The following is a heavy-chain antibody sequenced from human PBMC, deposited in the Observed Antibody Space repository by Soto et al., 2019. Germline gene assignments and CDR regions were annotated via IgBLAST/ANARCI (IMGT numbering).Heavy chain of an antibody. J-gene: IGHJ6*03. CDR3: ARDLESVYSNYYYYMDV. D-gene: IGHD5-12*01. CDR1: GDSVSSNTAA. Sequence: SQTLSLTCAISGDSVSSNTAAWHWIRQSPSRGLEWLGRTYFRSRWYNDYAVSVKSRITINADTSKNQFSLHLNSVSPEDTAVYYCARDLESVYSNYYYYMDVWGKGTTVTVSS. V-gene: IGHV6-1*01. CDR2: TYFRSRWYN.